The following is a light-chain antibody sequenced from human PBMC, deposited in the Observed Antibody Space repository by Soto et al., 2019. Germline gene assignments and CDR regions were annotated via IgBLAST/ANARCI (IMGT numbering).Light chain of an antibody. V-gene: IGLV2-14*01. J-gene: IGLJ1*01. CDR3: SSYTSSSTRV. CDR1: ISDVGGYNY. Sequence: QSVLTQPASVSGSPGQSITISCTGTISDVGGYNYVSWYQQHPGKAPKLMIYDVSNRHSGVSNRFSGSKSGNTASLTISGLQAEDEADYYCSSYTSSSTRVFGTGTKVTVL. CDR2: DVS.